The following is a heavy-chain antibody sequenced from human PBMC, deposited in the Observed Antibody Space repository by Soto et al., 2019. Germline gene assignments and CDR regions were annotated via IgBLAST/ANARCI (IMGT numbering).Heavy chain of an antibody. V-gene: IGHV4-4*02. J-gene: IGHJ4*02. D-gene: IGHD5-18*01. CDR3: ARGREYSYSYSPFDY. CDR2: IYHSGST. Sequence: SETLSLTYAVSGGSISSSNWWSWVRQAPGKGLEWIGEIYHSGSTYYNPSLKSRVTISVDTSKNQFSLKLSSVTAADTAVYYCARGREYSYSYSPFDYWGQGTLVTVSS. CDR1: GGSISSSNW.